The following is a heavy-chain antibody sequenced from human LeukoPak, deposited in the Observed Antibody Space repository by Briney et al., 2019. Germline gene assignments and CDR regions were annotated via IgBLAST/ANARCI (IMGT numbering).Heavy chain of an antibody. J-gene: IGHJ5*02. CDR1: GGSISGYH. CDR3: ARKTYCSGGRCYGENWFDP. V-gene: IGHV4-59*01. D-gene: IGHD2-15*01. Sequence: SETLSLTCNVSGGSISGYHWSWIRQPPGKGLEWLGYIYYSGSSNYNPSLKSRVTMSADTSKNQFSLKLSSVTAADTAVYYCARKTYCSGGRCYGENWFDPWGQGILVTVSS. CDR2: IYYSGSS.